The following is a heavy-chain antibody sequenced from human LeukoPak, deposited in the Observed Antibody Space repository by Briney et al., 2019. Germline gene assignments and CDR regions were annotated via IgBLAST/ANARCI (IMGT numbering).Heavy chain of an antibody. D-gene: IGHD6-19*01. Sequence: QPGGSLRLSCAASGFTFSSYEMNWVRQAPGRGLEWVSYISGSGVTMYYADSVKGRFTISRDDAKNSLYLQMNSLRAEDTAVYYCAREDIRLDYFDYWGQGTLVTVSS. J-gene: IGHJ4*02. CDR2: ISGSGVTM. CDR1: GFTFSSYE. V-gene: IGHV3-48*03. CDR3: AREDIRLDYFDY.